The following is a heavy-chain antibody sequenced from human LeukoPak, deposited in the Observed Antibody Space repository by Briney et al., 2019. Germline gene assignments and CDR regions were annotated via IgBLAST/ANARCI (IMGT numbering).Heavy chain of an antibody. J-gene: IGHJ6*03. CDR3: ATDNLTSMVRGKNYYCYYMDV. D-gene: IGHD3-10*01. Sequence: ASVKVSCKVSGYTLTELSMHWVRQAPGKGLEWMGGFDPEDGETIYAQKFQGRVTMTEDTSTDTAYVELSSLRSEDTAVYYCATDNLTSMVRGKNYYCYYMDVWGKGTTVTVSS. CDR1: GYTLTELS. CDR2: FDPEDGET. V-gene: IGHV1-24*01.